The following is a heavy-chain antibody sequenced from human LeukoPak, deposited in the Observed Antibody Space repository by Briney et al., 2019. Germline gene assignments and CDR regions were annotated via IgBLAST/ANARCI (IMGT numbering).Heavy chain of an antibody. V-gene: IGHV1-2*02. Sequence: ASVEVSCKASGYTFTGYYMHWVRQAPGQGLEWMGWINPNSGGTNYAQKFQGRVTMTRDTSISTAYMELSRLRSDDTAVYYCARDWNGFWSGYYPGYYYYYYMDVWGKGTTVTVSS. CDR3: ARDWNGFWSGYYPGYYYYYYMDV. CDR1: GYTFTGYY. D-gene: IGHD3-3*01. CDR2: INPNSGGT. J-gene: IGHJ6*03.